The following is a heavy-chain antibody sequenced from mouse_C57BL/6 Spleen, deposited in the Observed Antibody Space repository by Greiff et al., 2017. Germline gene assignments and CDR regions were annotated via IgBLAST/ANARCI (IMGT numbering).Heavy chain of an antibody. CDR3: ARRRYYGSSYYYAMDY. Sequence: QVQLKQPGAELVRPGTSVKLSCKASGYTFTSYWMHWVKQRPGQGLEWIGVIDPSDSYTNYNEKFKGKATLTVDTSSSTAYMQLSSLTSEDSAVYYCARRRYYGSSYYYAMDYWGQGTSVTVSS. CDR2: IDPSDSYT. V-gene: IGHV1-59*01. J-gene: IGHJ4*01. D-gene: IGHD1-1*01. CDR1: GYTFTSYW.